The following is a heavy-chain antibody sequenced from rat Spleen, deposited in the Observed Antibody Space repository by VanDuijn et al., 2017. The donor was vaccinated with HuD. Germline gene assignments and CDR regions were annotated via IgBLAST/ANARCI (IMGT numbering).Heavy chain of an antibody. CDR2: INSAGST. J-gene: IGHJ4*01. D-gene: IGHD1-2*01. V-gene: IGHV3-3*01. Sequence: DVQLQESGPGLVKSSQSLSLTCSVTDYSITSSYGWSWIRKFPGNKLEWMGYINSAGSTTYNPSLKSRISITRDTSKNQFFLQLNSVTTEDTATYYCERYYYSSYIYVMDAWGQGASVTVSS. CDR1: DYSITSSYG. CDR3: ERYYYSSYIYVMDA.